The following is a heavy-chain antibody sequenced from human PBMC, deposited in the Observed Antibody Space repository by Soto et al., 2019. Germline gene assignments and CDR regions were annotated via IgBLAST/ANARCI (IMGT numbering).Heavy chain of an antibody. D-gene: IGHD3-10*01. CDR1: GFTVSDNY. Sequence: GGSLRLSCEASGFTVSDNYMTWVRQAPGKGLEWVSLIYSDVYSAGTTYYADAVKGRFTIFRDNSKKKLYLQMSSLTAEDSAIYYCARGSTDSYPGSRIFDFWGRGTLVTVSS. CDR3: ARGSTDSYPGSRIFDF. J-gene: IGHJ4*02. V-gene: IGHV3-53*01. CDR2: IYSDVYSAGTT.